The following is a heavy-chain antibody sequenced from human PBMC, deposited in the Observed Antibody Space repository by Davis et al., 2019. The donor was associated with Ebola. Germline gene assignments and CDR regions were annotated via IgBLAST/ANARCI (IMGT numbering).Heavy chain of an antibody. CDR2: ISGSGGST. CDR1: GFTFSSYG. V-gene: IGHV3-23*01. Sequence: GESLKISCAASGFTFSSYGMHWVRQAPGKGLEWVSAISGSGGSTYYADSVKGRFTISRDNSKNTLYLQMNSLRAEDTAVYYCAKDVSRYGGYYDSSGYSYWGQGTLVTVSS. J-gene: IGHJ4*02. D-gene: IGHD3-22*01. CDR3: AKDVSRYGGYYDSSGYSY.